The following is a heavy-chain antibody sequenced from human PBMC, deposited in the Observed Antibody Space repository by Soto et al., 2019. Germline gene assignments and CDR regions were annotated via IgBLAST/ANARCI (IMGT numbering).Heavy chain of an antibody. CDR2: IYYSGST. J-gene: IGHJ4*02. Sequence: PSEPLSVTCTVSGGSISSGGYYWSWIRQHPGKGLEWIGYIYYSGSTYYNPSLKSRVTISVDTSKNQFSLKLSSVTAADTAVYYCKGSSSLSTHPTYYFDYWGQGTLVTVSS. CDR3: KGSSSLSTHPTYYFDY. V-gene: IGHV4-31*03. CDR1: GGSISSGGYY. D-gene: IGHD6-6*01.